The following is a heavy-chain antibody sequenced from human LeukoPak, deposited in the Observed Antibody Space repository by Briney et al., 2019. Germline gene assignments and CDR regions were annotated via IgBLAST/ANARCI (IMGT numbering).Heavy chain of an antibody. CDR2: IKKDGSEK. D-gene: IGHD5-12*01. Sequence: GGSLRLSCAASGFTFSSYWMSWVRQAPGKGLEWVANIKKDGSEKYYVDSVKGRFTISRDNAKTSLYLQMNSLRAEDTAVYYCARDGATFSGYDWYYYMDVWGKGTTVTVSS. J-gene: IGHJ6*03. CDR3: ARDGATFSGYDWYYYMDV. CDR1: GFTFSSYW. V-gene: IGHV3-7*01.